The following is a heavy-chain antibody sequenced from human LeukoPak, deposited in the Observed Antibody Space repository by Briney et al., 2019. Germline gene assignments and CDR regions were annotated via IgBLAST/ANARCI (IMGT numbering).Heavy chain of an antibody. V-gene: IGHV3-30*02. CDR3: AKAVDLATISVDI. D-gene: IGHD5-24*01. CDR2: IRYDGRNK. J-gene: IGHJ3*02. Sequence: GGSLRLSCAASGFTFSTYGMHWVRQAPGKGLEWVAFIRYDGRNKYYADSVKGRFTISRDNSKNTLCLQMNSLRAEDTAVYYCAKAVDLATISVDIWGQGTMVTVSS. CDR1: GFTFSTYG.